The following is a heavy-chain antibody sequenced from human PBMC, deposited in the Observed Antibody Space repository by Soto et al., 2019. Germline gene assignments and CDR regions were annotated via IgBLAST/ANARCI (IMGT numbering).Heavy chain of an antibody. V-gene: IGHV3-23*01. J-gene: IGHJ4*02. CDR2: ISGSGDST. CDR1: GFTFSSYA. Sequence: EVQLLESGGGLVQPGGSLRLSCAASGFTFSSYAMRWVRQAPGKGLEWVSAISGSGDSTYYVDSVKGRFTISRDNSKNTVYLQMNSLRGEDTAVYYCARRGSGSYYDYWGQGTLVTVSS. D-gene: IGHD1-26*01. CDR3: ARRGSGSYYDY.